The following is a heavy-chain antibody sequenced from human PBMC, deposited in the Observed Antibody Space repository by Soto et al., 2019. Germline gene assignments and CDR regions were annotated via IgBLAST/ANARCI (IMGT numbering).Heavy chain of an antibody. CDR2: INHSGST. Sequence: QVQLQQWGAGLLKPSETLSLTCAVYGGSFSPYFWSWIRQPPGKGLEWIGEINHSGSTNYNPSPTRPATLSVATSMNQLTLKLTSVTAADTAVYYCARLASGWQYYYFDFWGRGTPVTVSS. D-gene: IGHD6-19*01. V-gene: IGHV4-34*01. CDR3: ARLASGWQYYYFDF. CDR1: GGSFSPYF. J-gene: IGHJ2*01.